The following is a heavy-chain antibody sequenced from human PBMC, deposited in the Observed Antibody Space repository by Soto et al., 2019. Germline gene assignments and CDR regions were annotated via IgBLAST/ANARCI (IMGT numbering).Heavy chain of an antibody. Sequence: GGSMRLPCAPSGFSFSDAWMSWVRQAAGKGLDWVGRIQSKSDGGTTEYAAPVRVRFTISRDDSKNSLYRQWNCRMTYDAGVYYCTAELRRIAGSVGATEYCSPSRQGTPCTVSS. J-gene: IGHJ5*02. CDR3: TAELRRIAGSVGATEYCSP. CDR1: GFSFSDAW. V-gene: IGHV3-15*01. D-gene: IGHD2-15*01. CDR2: IQSKSDGGTT.